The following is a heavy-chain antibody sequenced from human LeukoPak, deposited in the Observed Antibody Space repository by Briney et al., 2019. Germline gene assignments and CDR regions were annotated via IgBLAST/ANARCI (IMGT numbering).Heavy chain of an antibody. V-gene: IGHV4-59*01. CDR2: FYYSGDT. CDR1: GDSIRGFY. CDR3: ARHQHAGREHYYGMDV. D-gene: IGHD1-26*01. Sequence: SETLSLTCNVSGDSIRGFYWGWIRQPPGKGLEWIGYFYYSGDTNYNPALESRVIISVDTSKNQFSLKLSSLTAADTAVYYCARHQHAGREHYYGMDVWGQGTTVSVFS. J-gene: IGHJ6*02.